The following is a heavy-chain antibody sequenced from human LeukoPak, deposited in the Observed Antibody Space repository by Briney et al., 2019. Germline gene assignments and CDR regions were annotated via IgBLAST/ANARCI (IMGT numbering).Heavy chain of an antibody. CDR3: ARGEYQLPHDY. J-gene: IGHJ4*02. D-gene: IGHD2-2*01. V-gene: IGHV3-30*04. CDR2: ISYDGRNK. CDR1: GFAFSDYA. Sequence: GGSLRLSCAASGFAFSDYAMDWVRQAPGKGLEWVAVISYDGRNKLYSDSVKGRFTISRDNAKNSLYLQMNSLRAEDAAVYYCARGEYQLPHDYWGQGTLVTVSS.